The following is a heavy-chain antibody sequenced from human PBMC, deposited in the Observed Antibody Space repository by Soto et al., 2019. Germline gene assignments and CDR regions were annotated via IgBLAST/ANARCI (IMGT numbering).Heavy chain of an antibody. V-gene: IGHV3-30*18. CDR1: GFTFSDYA. J-gene: IGHJ4*02. CDR3: AKGGRQWLVTSAFNY. Sequence: VQLVESGGGVVQPGRSLRLSCAASGFTFSDYAMHWVRQAPGKGLEWVAVVSHDGRNTHYADSVKGRFTISRDSSKNTVSLEMTTLRVEDTAVYYCAKGGRQWLVTSAFNYWGQGALVTVSS. D-gene: IGHD6-19*01. CDR2: VSHDGRNT.